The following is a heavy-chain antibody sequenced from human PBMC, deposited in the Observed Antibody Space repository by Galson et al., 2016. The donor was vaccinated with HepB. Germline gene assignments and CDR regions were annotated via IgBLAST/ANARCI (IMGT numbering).Heavy chain of an antibody. CDR3: ARDQTQPCRGGSITCYKAVRAPLFDS. V-gene: IGHV6-1*01. Sequence: CAISGDSVSSTSAAWNWIRQSPSRGLEWLGRTFYRSKWYNDYATSVQSRITIDPDTSRNQFSLQLKSVTPDDTAVYYCARDQTQPCRGGSITCYKAVRAPLFDSWGQGALVIVSS. CDR2: TFYRSKWYN. D-gene: IGHD2-15*01. CDR1: GDSVSSTSAA. J-gene: IGHJ4*02.